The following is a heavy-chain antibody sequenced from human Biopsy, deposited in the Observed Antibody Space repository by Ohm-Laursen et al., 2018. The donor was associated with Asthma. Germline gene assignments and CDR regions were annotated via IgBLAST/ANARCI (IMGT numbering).Heavy chain of an antibody. CDR1: GDAMSTSGSY. CDR3: ARAVSSSSYWYFDL. CDR2: IYYSGRT. D-gene: IGHD6-6*01. Sequence: PSDTLSLTCIVSGDAMSTSGSYWGWIRQSPGEGLEWIGSIYYSGRTYYNPSLESRVTISADTSKNHFSLKVTSVTAADTAVYYCARAVSSSSYWYFDLWGRGDLVTASS. V-gene: IGHV4-39*02. J-gene: IGHJ2*01.